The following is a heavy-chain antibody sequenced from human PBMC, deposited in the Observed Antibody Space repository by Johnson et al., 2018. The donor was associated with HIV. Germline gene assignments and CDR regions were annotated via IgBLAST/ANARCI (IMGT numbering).Heavy chain of an antibody. D-gene: IGHD4-11*01. CDR1: GLIVSDNY. CDR3: ARGTTVADGTCTFDI. J-gene: IGHJ3*02. Sequence: VQLVESGGGLMQPGGSLRLSCEASGLIVSDNYMNWVRQAPGKGLEWVSALYAGGPTYYADSVEGRFTISSDSSKNTVYLQMKSLRAEDTAMYYCARGTTVADGTCTFDIWGQGTMVTVSS. CDR2: LYAGGPT. V-gene: IGHV3-53*01.